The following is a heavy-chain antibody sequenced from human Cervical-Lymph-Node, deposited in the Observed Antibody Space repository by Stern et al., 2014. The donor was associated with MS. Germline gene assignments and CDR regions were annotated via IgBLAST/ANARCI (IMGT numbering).Heavy chain of an antibody. V-gene: IGHV4-31*01. CDR2: IYYNGNT. CDR1: GDSISSGGYY. Sequence: QLQLQESGPGLVKPSQTLSLTCSVSGDSISSGGYYWSWIRQHPGKALQWIGNIYYNGNTYYNPSLKSLVTISIDMSKNQFSLNLKSVTAADTAVYFCARVAALAMXXQXNWFDPWGQGILVTVS. J-gene: IGHJ5*02. D-gene: IGHD2-15*01. CDR3: ARVAALAMXXQXNWFDP.